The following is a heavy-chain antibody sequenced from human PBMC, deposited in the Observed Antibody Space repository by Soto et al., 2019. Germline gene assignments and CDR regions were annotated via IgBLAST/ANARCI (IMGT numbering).Heavy chain of an antibody. D-gene: IGHD1-1*01. CDR3: ARGPRVSSTGTGAP. V-gene: IGHV3-74*01. CDR1: GSTFSAYW. J-gene: IGHJ5*02. CDR2: ISDDGSTA. Sequence: GGSLRLSCAVSGSTFSAYWMHWVRQVPGKGLTWVSRISDDGSTATYADSVKGRFVISRDNAKNSLYLEMNTLRVDDSGLYYCARGPRVSSTGTGAPWGRGTLVTVSS.